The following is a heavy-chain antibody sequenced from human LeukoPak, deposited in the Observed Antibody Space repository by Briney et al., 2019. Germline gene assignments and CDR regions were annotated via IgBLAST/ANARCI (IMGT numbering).Heavy chain of an antibody. CDR3: ARIKNSSELRGYYYMDV. Sequence: GGSLRLSCAASGFTFSSYWMSWVRQASGKGLEWVANIKQDGSEKYYVDSVKGRFTISRDNAKNSLYLQMNSLRAEDTAVYYCARIKNSSELRGYYYMDVWGKGTTVTVSS. V-gene: IGHV3-7*01. CDR1: GFTFSSYW. CDR2: IKQDGSEK. J-gene: IGHJ6*03. D-gene: IGHD6-6*01.